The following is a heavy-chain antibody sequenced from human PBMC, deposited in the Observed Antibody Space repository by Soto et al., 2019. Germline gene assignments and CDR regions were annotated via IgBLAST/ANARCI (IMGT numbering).Heavy chain of an antibody. Sequence: EVHLVASGGGLVQPGVSLRLSCAASGFTFSSYNMNWVRQARGKGLEWISYISSSSTTIYYADSVKCRFTISTAKAKNSLSLQMSSLRDEDTVVYYHARDGSESYYTYYWGKGTLVTFSS. V-gene: IGHV3-48*02. CDR3: ARDGSESYYTYY. J-gene: IGHJ4*02. CDR1: GFTFSSYN. CDR2: ISSSSTTI. D-gene: IGHD1-26*01.